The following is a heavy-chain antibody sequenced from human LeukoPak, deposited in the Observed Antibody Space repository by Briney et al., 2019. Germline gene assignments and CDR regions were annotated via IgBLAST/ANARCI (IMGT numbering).Heavy chain of an antibody. CDR2: ISGYNGQT. CDR1: GYTFTSYG. D-gene: IGHD3-3*01. V-gene: IGHV1-18*01. Sequence: ASVKVSCRASGYTFTSYGLNWVRQAPGQGLEWMGWISGYNGQTDLAHHLQGRLTMTTDTSTSTGYMELRSLRSDDTAVYYCARADSTWSGFWGQGTLVTVSA. CDR3: ARADSTWSGF. J-gene: IGHJ4*02.